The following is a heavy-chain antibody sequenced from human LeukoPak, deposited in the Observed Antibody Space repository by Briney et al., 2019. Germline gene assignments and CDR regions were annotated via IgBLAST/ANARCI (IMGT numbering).Heavy chain of an antibody. Sequence: QPGGSLRLSCAASGFTFDDYAMHWVRQAPGKGLEWVSLISWDGGSTYYADSVKGRFTISRDNSKNSLYLQMNSLRTEDTALYYCAKEASYYYYMDVWGKGTTVTISS. CDR2: ISWDGGST. D-gene: IGHD1-26*01. V-gene: IGHV3-43*01. CDR3: AKEASYYYYMDV. J-gene: IGHJ6*03. CDR1: GFTFDDYA.